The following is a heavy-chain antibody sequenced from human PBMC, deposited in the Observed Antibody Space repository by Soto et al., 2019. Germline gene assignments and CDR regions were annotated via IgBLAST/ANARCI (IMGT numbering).Heavy chain of an antibody. V-gene: IGHV3-23*01. Sequence: EVQLLESGGGLVQPGGSLRLSCVASGFTFNGYVMSWVRQAPGKGLDWVSAITISGGDTYYADSVKGRFTISRDNSQNSLELQMTNLGADDTALYYCVKGSSSTRPYYFDSGGQGTLVSV. CDR3: VKGSSSTRPYYFDS. CDR1: GFTFNGYV. J-gene: IGHJ4*02. CDR2: ITISGGDT. D-gene: IGHD2-21*01.